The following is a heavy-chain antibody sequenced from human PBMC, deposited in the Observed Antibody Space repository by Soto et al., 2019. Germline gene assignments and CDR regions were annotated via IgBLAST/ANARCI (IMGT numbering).Heavy chain of an antibody. V-gene: IGHV4-4*02. Sequence: QVQLQESGPGLVKPSGTLSLTCAVSGTSISSNFWWSWVRQPPGKGLEWIGEAHPSGTTNYNPSLESRVTISVDKSNNQLSLNLNSLTAADTAVVFCARHVGVAGTRGFDYWGQGVLVAVSS. D-gene: IGHD6-19*01. CDR2: AHPSGTT. CDR1: GTSISSNFW. J-gene: IGHJ4*02. CDR3: ARHVGVAGTRGFDY.